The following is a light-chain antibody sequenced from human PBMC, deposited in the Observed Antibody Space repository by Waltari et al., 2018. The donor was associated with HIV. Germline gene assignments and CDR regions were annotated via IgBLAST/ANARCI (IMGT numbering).Light chain of an antibody. CDR2: SNN. J-gene: IGLJ2*01. V-gene: IGLV1-44*01. CDR3: AAWDDSLNGPV. CDR1: SSTILSNR. Sequence: SVLTHPPSASGTPGQRVTISCSCSSSTILSNRVNWYQQLPGTAPKLRIYSNNQRPSGVPDRFSGAKSGTSASLAISGLQSEDEADYYCAAWDDSLNGPVFGGGTKLTVL.